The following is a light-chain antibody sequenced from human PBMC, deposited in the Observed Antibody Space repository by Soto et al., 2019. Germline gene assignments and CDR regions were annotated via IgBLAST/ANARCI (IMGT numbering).Light chain of an antibody. J-gene: IGLJ2*01. CDR1: SSDVGGYNY. CDR3: SSYAGSNNLRKV. V-gene: IGLV2-8*01. Sequence: QSALTQPPSASGSPGQSVTISCTGTSSDVGGYNYVSWYQQHPGKAPKLMIYEVSKRPSGVPDRFSGSKSGNTASLTVSGLQAEDEADHYCSSYAGSNNLRKVFGGGTKVTAL. CDR2: EVS.